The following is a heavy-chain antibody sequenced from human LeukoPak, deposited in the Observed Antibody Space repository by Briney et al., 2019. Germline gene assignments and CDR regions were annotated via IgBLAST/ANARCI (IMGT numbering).Heavy chain of an antibody. CDR3: AKVYSSGWYDFDY. Sequence: PGRSLRLSCAASEFTFNNHDMHWVRQAPGKGLEWVSATSGSGGSIYYADSVKGRFTISRDNSKNTLYLQMNSLRAEDTAVYYCAKVYSSGWYDFDYWGQGTLVTVSS. V-gene: IGHV3-23*01. CDR2: TSGSGGSI. J-gene: IGHJ4*02. D-gene: IGHD6-19*01. CDR1: EFTFNNHD.